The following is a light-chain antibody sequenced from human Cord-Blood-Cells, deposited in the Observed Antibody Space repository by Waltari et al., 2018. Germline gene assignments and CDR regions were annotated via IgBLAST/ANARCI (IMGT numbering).Light chain of an antibody. CDR2: LNRHGSH. Sequence: QLVLTQSPSASASLGASVKLTCTLSSGHSSYAIAWHQQQPEKGPRYLMKLNRHGSHGQGDGLPDRFAGSSSGAEHYLTISSLQSEDEADYYCQTWGTGIRVFGGGTKLTVL. J-gene: IGLJ3*02. V-gene: IGLV4-69*01. CDR1: SGHSSYA. CDR3: QTWGTGIRV.